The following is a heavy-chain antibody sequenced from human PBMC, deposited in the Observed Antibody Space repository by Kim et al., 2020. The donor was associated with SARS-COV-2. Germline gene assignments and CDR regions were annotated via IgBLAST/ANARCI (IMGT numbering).Heavy chain of an antibody. V-gene: IGHV1-2*06. CDR2: VDPYPGAT. CDR3: AKRGGGITPDY. J-gene: IGHJ4*02. CDR1: GYTVTAYY. Sequence: ASVKVSCKASGYTVTAYYIHWVRQAPGQGLEYMGRVDPYPGATPSAQQFQGSVTITRDTSTSTVYMALRRLGPDDTAVYYCAKRGGGITPDYWGQGTLVTVSS. D-gene: IGHD2-15*01.